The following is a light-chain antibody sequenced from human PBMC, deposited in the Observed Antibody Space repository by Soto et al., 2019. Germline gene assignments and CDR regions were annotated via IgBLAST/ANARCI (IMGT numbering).Light chain of an antibody. CDR2: DAS. J-gene: IGKJ1*01. Sequence: STLSASVGDRVTITCRASQSISSWLAWYQQKPGKAPKLLIYDASSLESGVPSRFSGSGSGTEFTLTISSLQLEDFATYHCQQSYSTVWTFGQGTKVDIK. CDR1: QSISSW. V-gene: IGKV1-5*01. CDR3: QQSYSTVWT.